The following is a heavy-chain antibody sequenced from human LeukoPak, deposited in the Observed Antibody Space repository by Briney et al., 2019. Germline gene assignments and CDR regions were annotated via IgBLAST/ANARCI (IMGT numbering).Heavy chain of an antibody. CDR2: IYSSGST. V-gene: IGHV4-39*07. CDR3: ARMRGVYSSSWYPYYYGMDV. J-gene: IGHJ6*02. Sequence: SETLSLTCTDSGGSISSNAYYWAWIRQPPGKGLEWIGSIYSSGSTNYNPSLKSRVTISVDTSKNQFSLKLSSVTAADTAVYYCARMRGVYSSSWYPYYYGMDVWGQGTTVTVSS. CDR1: GGSISSNAYY. D-gene: IGHD6-13*01.